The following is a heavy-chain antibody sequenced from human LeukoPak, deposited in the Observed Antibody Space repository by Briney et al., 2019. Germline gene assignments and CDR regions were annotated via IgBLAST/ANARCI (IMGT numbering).Heavy chain of an antibody. Sequence: QPGGSLRLSCAASGFTFSSYWMHWVRQAPGKGLVWVSRINTDGSSTSYADSVKGRFIISRDNAKNRLYVKMNSLRAEDTAVYYCATGSGLWSPDYWGQGTLVTVSS. J-gene: IGHJ4*02. CDR3: ATGSGLWSPDY. V-gene: IGHV3-74*01. D-gene: IGHD5-18*01. CDR1: GFTFSSYW. CDR2: INTDGSST.